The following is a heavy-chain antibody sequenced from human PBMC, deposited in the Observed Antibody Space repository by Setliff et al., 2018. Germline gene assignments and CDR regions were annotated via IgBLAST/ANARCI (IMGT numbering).Heavy chain of an antibody. CDR2: INHTGST. D-gene: IGHD2-2*01. Sequence: SETLSLTCAVYGGSFSGYYWSWIRQPPGKGLEWIGEINHTGSTNYSPSLKSRVTISVDTSKNQFSLKLTSVTAADTAVYYCARGYCSSPSCFFAGWFDPWGQGTLVT. CDR1: GGSFSGYY. V-gene: IGHV4-34*01. CDR3: ARGYCSSPSCFFAGWFDP. J-gene: IGHJ5*02.